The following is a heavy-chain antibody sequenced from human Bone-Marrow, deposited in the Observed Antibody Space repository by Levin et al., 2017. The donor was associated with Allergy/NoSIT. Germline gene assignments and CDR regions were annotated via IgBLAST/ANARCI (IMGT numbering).Heavy chain of an antibody. D-gene: IGHD5-12*01. CDR3: ARGLFAYSGYDFRSLYWFDP. J-gene: IGHJ5*02. CDR2: IYYSGST. V-gene: IGHV4-31*03. Sequence: PSETLSLTCTVSGGSISSGGYYWSWIRQHPGKGLEWIGYIYYSGSTYYNPSLKSRVTISVDTSKNQFSLKLSSVTAADTAVYYCARGLFAYSGYDFRSLYWFDPWGQGTLVTVSS. CDR1: GGSISSGGYY.